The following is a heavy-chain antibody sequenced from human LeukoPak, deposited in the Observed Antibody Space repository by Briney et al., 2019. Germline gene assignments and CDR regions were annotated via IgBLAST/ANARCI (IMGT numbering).Heavy chain of an antibody. CDR3: ARDHPRGIMWGWFDY. Sequence: GRSLRLSCAASGFTFSSYGMHWVRQAPGKGLEWVAVISYDGSNKYYADSVKGRFTISRDNSKNTLYLQMNSLRAEDTAVYYCARDHPRGIMWGWFDYWGQGTLVTVSS. CDR1: GFTFSSYG. V-gene: IGHV3-30*19. D-gene: IGHD3-16*01. CDR2: ISYDGSNK. J-gene: IGHJ4*02.